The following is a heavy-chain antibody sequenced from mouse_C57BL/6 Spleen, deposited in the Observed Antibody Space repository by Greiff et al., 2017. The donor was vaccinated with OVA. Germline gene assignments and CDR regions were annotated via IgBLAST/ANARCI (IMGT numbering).Heavy chain of an antibody. Sequence: QVQLQQSGAELVKPGASVKISCKASGYAFSSYWMNWVKQRPGKGLEWIGQIYPGDGDTNYNGKFKGKATLTADKSSSTAYMQLSSLTSEDSAVYFCARDTTVGGNYYAMDYWGQGTSVTVSS. D-gene: IGHD1-1*01. CDR2: IYPGDGDT. CDR3: ARDTTVGGNYYAMDY. V-gene: IGHV1-80*01. J-gene: IGHJ4*01. CDR1: GYAFSSYW.